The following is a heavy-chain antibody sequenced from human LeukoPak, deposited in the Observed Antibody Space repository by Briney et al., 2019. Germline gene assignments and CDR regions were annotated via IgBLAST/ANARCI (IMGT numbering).Heavy chain of an antibody. Sequence: GASVKVSCKASGYNFTWYDINWVRQSAGQGLEWMGWMNPNSGNTGYGQKFQGRVTMISSRNTVYMELSSLSSEDTAVYYCVRAPMVWGVQHTNWFDPWGQGTLVTVSS. CDR2: MNPNSGNT. J-gene: IGHJ5*02. CDR1: GYNFTWYD. D-gene: IGHD3-10*01. CDR3: VRAPMVWGVQHTNWFDP. V-gene: IGHV1-8*01.